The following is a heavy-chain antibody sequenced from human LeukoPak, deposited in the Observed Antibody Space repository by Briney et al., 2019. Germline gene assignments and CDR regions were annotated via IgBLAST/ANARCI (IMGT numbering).Heavy chain of an antibody. CDR1: GVSISSFY. CDR2: LYTCRKT. J-gene: IGHJ4*02. Sequence: PSETLSLTCTVSGVSISSFYWSWIRQPAGKGLEWIGRLYTCRKTNYNRSLKSRVTMSVDTSKNQFSLKLSSVTAADTAVYYCARILNSGPFDYWGQGTLVTVSS. CDR3: ARILNSGPFDY. V-gene: IGHV4-4*07. D-gene: IGHD1-26*01.